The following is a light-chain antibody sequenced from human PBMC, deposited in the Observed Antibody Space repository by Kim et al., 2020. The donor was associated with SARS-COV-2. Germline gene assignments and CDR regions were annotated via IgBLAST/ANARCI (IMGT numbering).Light chain of an antibody. CDR3: HQYDSYPIT. CDR1: QGISNY. V-gene: IGKV1-16*01. J-gene: IGKJ5*01. CDR2: AAS. Sequence: ASVGDRVTIPCRASQGISNYLAWFQQRPGRAPKSLIYAASNLQSGVPSRFSASRSGTDFTLTISSLQPEDFATYFCHQYDSYPITFGQGTRLEIK.